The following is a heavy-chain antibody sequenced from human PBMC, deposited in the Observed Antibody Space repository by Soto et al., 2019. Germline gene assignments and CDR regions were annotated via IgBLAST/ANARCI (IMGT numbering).Heavy chain of an antibody. CDR3: ATAMVDGLSFDY. CDR1: GFSLSTSGVG. J-gene: IGHJ4*02. D-gene: IGHD5-18*01. V-gene: IGHV2-5*01. CDR2: IYWNDDK. Sequence: SGPTLVKPTQTLTLTCTFSGFSLSTSGVGVGWIRQPPGKALEWLALIYWNDDKRYSPSLKSRLTITKDTSKNQVVLTMTNMDPVDTATYYCATAMVDGLSFDYWGQGTLVTVSS.